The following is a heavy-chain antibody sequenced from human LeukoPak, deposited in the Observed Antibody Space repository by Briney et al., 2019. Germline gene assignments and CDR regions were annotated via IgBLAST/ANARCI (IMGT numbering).Heavy chain of an antibody. D-gene: IGHD6-19*01. V-gene: IGHV3-15*01. J-gene: IGHJ6*03. CDR1: GFTFSSYS. CDR3: TTVPAVAGSNYYYYMDV. CDR2: IKTETDGGTT. Sequence: GGSLRLSCAASGFTFSSYSMNWVRQAPGKGLEWVGRIKTETDGGTTDYAAPVKGRFTISRDDSKNTLYLQMNSLKTEDTAVYYCTTVPAVAGSNYYYYMDVWGKGTTVTVSS.